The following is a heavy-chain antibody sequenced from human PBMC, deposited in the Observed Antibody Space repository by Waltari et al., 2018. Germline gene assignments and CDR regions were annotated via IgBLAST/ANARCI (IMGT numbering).Heavy chain of an antibody. D-gene: IGHD3-22*01. CDR3: ARDYCDRTNCHGMDV. CDR1: EFTFSSYA. J-gene: IGHJ6*02. Sequence: QVQLVESGGGVVQPGWSLRLSCAASEFTFSSYAMHWVRQAPGKGLEWVAVISYNARNTYYVDPVKGRFTISRDNTKRMLYLQMNSLRAEDTAVYYCARDYCDRTNCHGMDVWGQGTTVTVSS. V-gene: IGHV3-30*04. CDR2: ISYNARNT.